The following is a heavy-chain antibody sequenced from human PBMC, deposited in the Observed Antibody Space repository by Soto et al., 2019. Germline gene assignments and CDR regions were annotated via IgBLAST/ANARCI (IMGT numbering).Heavy chain of an antibody. D-gene: IGHD1-20*01. J-gene: IGHJ6*03. Sequence: QVQLVESGGGVVQPGRSLRLSCAASGFTFSSYGMHWVRQAPGKGLEWVAVISYDGSNKYYADSVKGRFTISRDNSKNTLYLQMNSLRAEDTAVYYCAKDHEYNWNSYYYYYMDVWGKGPTVTVSS. CDR2: ISYDGSNK. CDR1: GFTFSSYG. V-gene: IGHV3-30*18. CDR3: AKDHEYNWNSYYYYYMDV.